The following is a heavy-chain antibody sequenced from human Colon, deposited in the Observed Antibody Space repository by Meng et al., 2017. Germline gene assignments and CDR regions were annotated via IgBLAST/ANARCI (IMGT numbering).Heavy chain of an antibody. D-gene: IGHD1-7*01. CDR1: GDSISSDIW. CDR2: VYHRGDT. J-gene: IGHJ4*02. V-gene: IGHV4-4*02. Sequence: QVSLTGAGHALVKPSGTLSFTCTVSGDSISSDIWWSWVRQPPGKGLEWIGEVYHRGDTNYNPSLKSRVDISVDKSKNQFYLSLFSVTAADTAVYYCGRDQGRELINHWGQGTLVTVSS. CDR3: GRDQGRELINH.